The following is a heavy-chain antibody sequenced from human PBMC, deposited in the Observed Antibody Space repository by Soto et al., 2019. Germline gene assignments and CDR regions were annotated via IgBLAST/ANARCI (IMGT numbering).Heavy chain of an antibody. CDR1: GGSISSGGYY. CDR2: IYYSGST. J-gene: IGHJ4*02. D-gene: IGHD6-13*01. Sequence: PSETLSLTCTVSGGSISSGGYYWSGIRQHPGKGLEWIGYIYYSGSTYYNPSLKSRVTISVDTSKNQFSLKLSSVTAADTAVYYCARLDSRSWYRFGYFDYWGQGTLVSVSS. CDR3: ARLDSRSWYRFGYFDY. V-gene: IGHV4-31*03.